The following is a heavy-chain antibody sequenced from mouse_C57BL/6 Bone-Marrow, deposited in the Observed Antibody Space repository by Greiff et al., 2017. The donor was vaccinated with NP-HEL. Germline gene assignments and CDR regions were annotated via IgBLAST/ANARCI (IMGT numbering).Heavy chain of an antibody. CDR1: GYSITSGYY. J-gene: IGHJ4*01. D-gene: IGHD2-5*01. V-gene: IGHV3-6*01. CDR2: ISYDGSN. CDR3: ARSNCHYAMDY. Sequence: EVKVEESGPGLVKPSQSLSLTCSVTGYSITSGYYWNWIRQFPGNKLEWMGYISYDGSNNYNPSLKNRISITRDTSKNQFFLKLNSVTTEDTATYYCARSNCHYAMDYWGQGTSVTVSS.